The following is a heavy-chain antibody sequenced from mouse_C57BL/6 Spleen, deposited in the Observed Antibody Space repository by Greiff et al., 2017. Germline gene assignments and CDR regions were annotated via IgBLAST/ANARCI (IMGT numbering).Heavy chain of an antibody. J-gene: IGHJ4*01. V-gene: IGHV14-4*01. D-gene: IGHD2-4*01. CDR3: TIYYDYEGNAMDY. CDR2: IDPENGDT. CDR1: GFNIKDDY. Sequence: VQLQQSGAELVRPGASVKLSCTASGFNIKDDYMHWVKQRPEQGLEWIGWIDPENGDTEYASKFQGKATITADTSSNTAYLQLSSLTSEDTAVYYCTIYYDYEGNAMDYWGQGTSVTVSS.